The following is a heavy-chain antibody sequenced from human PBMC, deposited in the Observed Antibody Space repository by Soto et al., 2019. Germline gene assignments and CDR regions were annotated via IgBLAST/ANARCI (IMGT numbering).Heavy chain of an antibody. J-gene: IGHJ4*02. CDR2: ISAYNGNT. CDR1: GYTFTSYG. Sequence: ASVKVSCQASGYTFTSYGISWVRQAPGQGLEWMGWISAYNGNTNYAQKLQGRVTMTTDTSTSTAYMELRSLRSDDTAVYYCARDFEIAAAGPTYFDYWGQGTLVTVSS. CDR3: ARDFEIAAAGPTYFDY. D-gene: IGHD6-13*01. V-gene: IGHV1-18*04.